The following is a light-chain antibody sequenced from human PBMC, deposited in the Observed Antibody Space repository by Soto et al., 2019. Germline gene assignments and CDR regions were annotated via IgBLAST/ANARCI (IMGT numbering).Light chain of an antibody. Sequence: QSALTQPASVSGSPGQSITISCTGTSSDVGGYNYVSWYQHHPGKAPKLMIYDVSNRPSGVSDRFSGSKSGNTASLTVSGLQAEDEADYYCSSHTSSNTPVVVGGGTKLTGL. J-gene: IGLJ2*01. CDR3: SSHTSSNTPVV. CDR2: DVS. V-gene: IGLV2-14*03. CDR1: SSDVGGYNY.